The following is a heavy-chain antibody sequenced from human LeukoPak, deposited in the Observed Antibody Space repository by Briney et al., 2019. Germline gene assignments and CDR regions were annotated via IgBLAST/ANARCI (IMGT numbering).Heavy chain of an antibody. CDR1: GFTVSSNY. CDR2: IYSGGST. D-gene: IGHD6-19*01. V-gene: IGHV3-53*01. CDR3: ARDPVQSSGWFAVSYYYMDV. Sequence: GGSLRLSCAASGFTVSSNYMSWVRQAPGKGLEWVSVIYSGGSTYYADSVKGRFTISRDNSKNSLYLQMNSLRAEDTAVYYCARDPVQSSGWFAVSYYYMDVWGKGTTVTVSS. J-gene: IGHJ6*03.